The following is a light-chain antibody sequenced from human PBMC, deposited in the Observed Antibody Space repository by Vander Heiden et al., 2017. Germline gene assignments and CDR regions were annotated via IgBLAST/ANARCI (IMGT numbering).Light chain of an antibody. CDR3: AAWDDGLNGHV. Sequence: QSVLTQPPSASGTPGHRVTLSCSGSTSNIGGNPVNWYQQLPGTAPKLLIYSHNQRPSGVPDRFSGSKSGASASLAISGLQSEDEADYYCAAWDDGLNGHVFGTGTKVTVL. CDR1: TSNIGGNP. J-gene: IGLJ1*01. CDR2: SHN. V-gene: IGLV1-44*01.